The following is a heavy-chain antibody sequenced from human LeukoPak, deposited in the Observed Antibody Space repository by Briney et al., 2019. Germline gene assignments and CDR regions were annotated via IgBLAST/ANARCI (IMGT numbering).Heavy chain of an antibody. CDR3: ARSPEQWTNDY. D-gene: IGHD6-19*01. CDR1: GGTFSSYA. V-gene: IGHV1-2*02. J-gene: IGHJ4*02. CDR2: INPNSGGT. Sequence: ASVKVSCKASGGTFSSYAISWVRQAPGQGLEWIGWINPNSGGTNYAQKFQGRVTMTRDTSISTAYMELSRLRSDDTAVYYCARSPEQWTNDYWGQGTLVTVSS.